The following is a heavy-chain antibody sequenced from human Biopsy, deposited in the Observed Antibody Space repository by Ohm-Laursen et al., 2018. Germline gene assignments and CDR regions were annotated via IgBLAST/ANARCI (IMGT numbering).Heavy chain of an antibody. Sequence: SLRLSCAASGFTFSNYAMSWVRQAPGKGLEWVSAISGSAGSTKYADSVKGRFTISRDNSKNTLYLQLNSLRAEDTALYYCAKINPSSIYYYYGMDVWGQGTTATVSS. CDR2: ISGSAGST. CDR1: GFTFSNYA. CDR3: AKINPSSIYYYYGMDV. V-gene: IGHV3-23*01. J-gene: IGHJ6*02.